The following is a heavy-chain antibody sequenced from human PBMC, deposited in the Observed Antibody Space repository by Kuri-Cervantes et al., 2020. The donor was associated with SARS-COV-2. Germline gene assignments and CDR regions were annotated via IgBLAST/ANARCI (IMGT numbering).Heavy chain of an antibody. J-gene: IGHJ4*02. D-gene: IGHD3-3*01. V-gene: IGHV3-9*01. CDR1: GFTFDDYA. CDR3: ARVGAYYDFWSGYGPFDY. Sequence: SLKISYAASGFTFDDYAMHWVRQAPGKGLEWVSGISWNSGSIGYADSVKGRFTISRDNAKNSLYLQMNSLRAEDTAVYYCARVGAYYDFWSGYGPFDYWGQGTLVTVSS. CDR2: ISWNSGSI.